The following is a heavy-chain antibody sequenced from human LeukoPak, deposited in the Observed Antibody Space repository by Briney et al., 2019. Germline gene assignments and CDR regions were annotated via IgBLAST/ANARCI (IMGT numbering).Heavy chain of an antibody. J-gene: IGHJ3*02. V-gene: IGHV4-38-2*01. CDR3: ASYCSGGSCYNYHAFDI. D-gene: IGHD2-15*01. CDR1: GYSISSGYY. CDR2: IYHSGST. Sequence: PSETLSLTCAVSGYSISSGYYWGWIRQPPGKGLEWIGSIYHSGSTYYNPSLKSRVTISVHTSKNQFSLKLSSVTAADTAVYYCASYCSGGSCYNYHAFDIWGQGTMVTVSS.